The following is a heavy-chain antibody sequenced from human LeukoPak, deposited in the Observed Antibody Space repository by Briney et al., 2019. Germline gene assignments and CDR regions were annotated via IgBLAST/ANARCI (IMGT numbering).Heavy chain of an antibody. V-gene: IGHV4-59*12. CDR1: GGSISSYY. CDR2: IYYSGST. CDR3: ARGSAWIQLWSPDFDY. Sequence: SETLSLTCTVSGGSISSYYWSWIRQPPGKGLEWIGYIYYSGSTNYNPSLKSRVTISVDTSKNQFSLKLSSVTAADTAVYYCARGSAWIQLWSPDFDYWGQGTLVTVSS. D-gene: IGHD5-18*01. J-gene: IGHJ4*02.